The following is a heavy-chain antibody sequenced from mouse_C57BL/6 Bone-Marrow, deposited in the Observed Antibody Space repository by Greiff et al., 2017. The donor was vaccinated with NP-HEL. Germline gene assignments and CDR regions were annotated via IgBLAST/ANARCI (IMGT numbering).Heavy chain of an antibody. D-gene: IGHD1-1*01. V-gene: IGHV7-3*01. CDR3: AFYGSSPYWYFDV. Sequence: EVQVVESGGGLVQPGGSLSLSCAASGFTFTDYYMSWVRQPPGKALEWLGFIRNKANGYTTEYSASVKGRFTISRDNSQSILYLQMNALRAEDSATYYCAFYGSSPYWYFDVWGTGTTVTVSS. CDR1: GFTFTDYY. J-gene: IGHJ1*03. CDR2: IRNKANGYTT.